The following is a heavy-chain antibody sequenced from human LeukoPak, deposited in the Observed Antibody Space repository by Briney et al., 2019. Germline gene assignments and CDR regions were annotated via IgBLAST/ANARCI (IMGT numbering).Heavy chain of an antibody. CDR1: GFTFTTYW. CDR2: IQQDGTEK. CDR3: ARGYSSGWYVGYYYYYYYMDV. Sequence: PGGSLRLSCAASGFTFTTYWMSWVRQAPGKGLEWVANIQQDGTEKYYVDSVKGRFTISRDNAKNSLYLQMNSLRVEDTAVYYCARGYSSGWYVGYYYYYYYMDVWGKGTTVTISS. D-gene: IGHD6-19*01. V-gene: IGHV3-7*01. J-gene: IGHJ6*03.